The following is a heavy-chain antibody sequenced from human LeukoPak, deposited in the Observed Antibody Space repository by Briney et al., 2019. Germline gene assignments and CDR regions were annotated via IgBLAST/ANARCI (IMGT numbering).Heavy chain of an antibody. J-gene: IGHJ4*02. CDR1: GFTFSSYT. CDR3: AKDRRMTTVTTYFDY. D-gene: IGHD4-17*01. CDR2: ISGSGGST. V-gene: IGHV3-23*01. Sequence: GGSLRLSCAASGFTFSSYTMNWVRQAPGKGLECVSFISGSGGSTYYADSVKGRFTISRDNSKNTLYLQMNSLRAEDTAVYYCAKDRRMTTVTTYFDYWGQGTLVTVSS.